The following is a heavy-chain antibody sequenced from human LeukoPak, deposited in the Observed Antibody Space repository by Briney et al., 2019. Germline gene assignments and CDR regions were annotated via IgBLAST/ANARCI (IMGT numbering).Heavy chain of an antibody. CDR2: INPNSGGT. D-gene: IGHD1-26*01. J-gene: IGHJ5*02. V-gene: IGHV1-2*02. Sequence: ASVKVSCKASGYTFTSYDINWVRQATGQGLEWMGWINPNSGGTNYAQKFQGRVTMTRDTSISTAYMELSRLRSDDTAVYYCARVDLVGAPPWGQGTLVTVSS. CDR3: ARVDLVGAPP. CDR1: GYTFTSYD.